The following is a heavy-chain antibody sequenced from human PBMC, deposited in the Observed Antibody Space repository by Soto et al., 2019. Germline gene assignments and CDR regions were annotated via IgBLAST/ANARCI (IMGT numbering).Heavy chain of an antibody. J-gene: IGHJ6*04. D-gene: IGHD1-1*01. CDR1: GFTFGTYA. Sequence: WVSLRLFWVASGFTFGTYAIHWVRLAPGKGLQWVALISYEGSNTYYADSVKGRFTVSRDNSKNTLYLQMNSLRPEDTGVYYCARVTPGNNLYYFYGLDVWGKGTSVTVSS. V-gene: IGHV3-30-3*01. CDR2: ISYEGSNT. CDR3: ARVTPGNNLYYFYGLDV.